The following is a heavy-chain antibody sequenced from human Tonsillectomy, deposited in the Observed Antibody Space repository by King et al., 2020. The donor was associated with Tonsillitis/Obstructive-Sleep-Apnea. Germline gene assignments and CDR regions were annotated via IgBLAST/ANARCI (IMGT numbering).Heavy chain of an antibody. CDR1: GFTFSNYA. D-gene: IGHD6-13*01. V-gene: IGHV3-23*04. CDR2: ISGSGGST. Sequence: VQLVESEGGLGQPGGSLRLSCAASGFTFSNYAMSWVRQAPGKGLEWVSAISGSGGSTNYADSVKGRFTISRDNSKITLYLQMHSLRVEDTAVYYCAKDREYSSSWTGYYYGMYVWGQGTTVTVSS. CDR3: AKDREYSSSWTGYYYGMYV. J-gene: IGHJ6*02.